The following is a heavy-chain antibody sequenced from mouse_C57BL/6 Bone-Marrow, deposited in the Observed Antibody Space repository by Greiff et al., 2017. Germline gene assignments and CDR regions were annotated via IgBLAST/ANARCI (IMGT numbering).Heavy chain of an antibody. Sequence: VQLQQSGPVLVKPGASVKMSCKASGYTFTDYYMNWVKQSHGKSLEWIGVINPYNGGTSYNQKFKGKATLTVDKSSSTAYMELNSLTSEDSAVYYCARGNGDPGAYWGQGTLVTVSA. CDR3: ARGNGDPGAY. D-gene: IGHD2-13*01. CDR2: INPYNGGT. V-gene: IGHV1-19*01. CDR1: GYTFTDYY. J-gene: IGHJ3*01.